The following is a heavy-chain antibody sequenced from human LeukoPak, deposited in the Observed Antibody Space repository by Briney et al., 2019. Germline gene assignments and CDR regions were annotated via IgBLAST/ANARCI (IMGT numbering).Heavy chain of an antibody. CDR1: GGSISSTSHY. Sequence: SETLSLTCAVSGGSISSTSHYWGWIRQPPGKGLEWIGSIYYTGSTYYNPSLKSRVTISVDMSKNQFSLKLSSVTAADTAVYYCARTSYCSSTSCYFYYYYYMDVWGKGTTVTISS. D-gene: IGHD2-2*01. CDR3: ARTSYCSSTSCYFYYYYYMDV. V-gene: IGHV4-39*07. J-gene: IGHJ6*03. CDR2: IYYTGST.